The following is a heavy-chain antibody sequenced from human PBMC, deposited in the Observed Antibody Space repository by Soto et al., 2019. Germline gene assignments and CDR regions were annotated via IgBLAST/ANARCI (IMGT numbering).Heavy chain of an antibody. V-gene: IGHV4-30-2*01. CDR1: RGSISSGGYS. CDR2: IYHSGST. Sequence: SETLSLTCAVSRGSISSGGYSWSWLRQPPVKGLEWIGYIYHSGSTYYNPSLKSRVTISVDRPKNQFSLKLSTVSAADTAVYYCARGRGGGVTMIVVSHFDCWGQGTLVTVSS. J-gene: IGHJ4*02. D-gene: IGHD3-22*01. CDR3: ARGRGGGVTMIVVSHFDC.